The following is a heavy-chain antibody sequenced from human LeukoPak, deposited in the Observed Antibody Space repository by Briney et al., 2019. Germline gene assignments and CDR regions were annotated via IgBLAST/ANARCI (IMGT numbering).Heavy chain of an antibody. CDR2: ISASNGNT. J-gene: IGHJ4*02. V-gene: IGHV1-18*01. Sequence: ASVKVSCKASGYXFSSYGMTRVRQAPGQGLEWLGWISASNGNTNYAQKLQGRVTMTSDTSTSTAYMDLRSLTPDDTAFYYCARYPLSYTGNWHYFFDYWGQGTLLTVSS. D-gene: IGHD1-7*01. CDR1: GYXFSSYG. CDR3: ARYPLSYTGNWHYFFDY.